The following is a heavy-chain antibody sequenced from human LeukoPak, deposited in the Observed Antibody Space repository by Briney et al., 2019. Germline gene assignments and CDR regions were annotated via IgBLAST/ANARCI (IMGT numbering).Heavy chain of an antibody. D-gene: IGHD6-13*01. CDR3: ATAGYSGYGMDV. CDR2: MNPNSGNT. V-gene: IGHV1-8*01. Sequence: ASVKVSCKASGYTFTSYDINWVRQAPGQGLEWMGWMNPNSGNTGYAQKFQGRVTMTRNTSISTAYMELSSLRSEDTAVYYCATAGYSGYGMDVWGQGTTVTVSS. J-gene: IGHJ6*02. CDR1: GYTFTSYD.